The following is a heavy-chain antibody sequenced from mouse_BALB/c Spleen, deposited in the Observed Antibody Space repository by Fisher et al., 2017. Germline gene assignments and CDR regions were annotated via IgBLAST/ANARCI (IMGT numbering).Heavy chain of an antibody. J-gene: IGHJ4*01. V-gene: IGHV1-9*01. D-gene: IGHD2-14*01. Sequence: KFKGKATFTADTSSNTAYMQLSSLTSEDSAVYYCAREGYYRYAMDYWGQGTSVTVSS. CDR3: AREGYYRYAMDY.